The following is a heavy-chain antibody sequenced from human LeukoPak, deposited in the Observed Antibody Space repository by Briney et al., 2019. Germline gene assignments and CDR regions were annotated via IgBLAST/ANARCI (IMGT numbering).Heavy chain of an antibody. CDR1: GFTFSSYA. D-gene: IGHD3-10*01. V-gene: IGHV3-30*04. CDR2: ISYDGSNK. Sequence: PGGSLRLSCAASGFTFSSYAMHWVRQAPGKGLEWVAVISYDGSNKYYADSVKGRFTISRDNSKYTLYLQMNSLRAEDTAVYYCASDRSGYYGSGSYFDYWGQGNLVTVSS. CDR3: ASDRSGYYGSGSYFDY. J-gene: IGHJ4*02.